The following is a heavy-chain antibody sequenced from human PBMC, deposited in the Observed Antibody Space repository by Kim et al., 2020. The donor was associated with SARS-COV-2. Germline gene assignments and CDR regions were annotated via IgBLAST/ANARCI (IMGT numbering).Heavy chain of an antibody. D-gene: IGHD3-22*01. V-gene: IGHV3-30*18. CDR2: ISYDGSNK. CDR1: GFTFSSYG. Sequence: GGSLRLSCAASGFTFSSYGMHWVRQAPGKGLEWVAGISYDGSNKYYADSVKGRFTISRDNSKNTLYLQMNSLRAEDTAVYYCVKVGYYDSSGYRGDGMDVWGQGTTVTVSS. J-gene: IGHJ6*01. CDR3: VKVGYYDSSGYRGDGMDV.